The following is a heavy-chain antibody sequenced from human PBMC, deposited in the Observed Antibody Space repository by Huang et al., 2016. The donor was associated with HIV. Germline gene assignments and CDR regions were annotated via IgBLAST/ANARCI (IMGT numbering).Heavy chain of an antibody. D-gene: IGHD3-22*01. CDR2: IRDSGRT. CDR3: ARMFKYDSGGYWGNDAFDI. Sequence: QVQLQQWGAELLKPSETLSLTCAVSGGSFSGHYWTWIRQPPGRGLEWMGEIRDSGRTTYNPSRKIRVTIAGDTSQSQFSLKLNSVTAADTAIYYCARMFKYDSGGYWGNDAFDIWGQGTMVTVSS. J-gene: IGHJ3*02. CDR1: GGSFSGHY. V-gene: IGHV4-34*02.